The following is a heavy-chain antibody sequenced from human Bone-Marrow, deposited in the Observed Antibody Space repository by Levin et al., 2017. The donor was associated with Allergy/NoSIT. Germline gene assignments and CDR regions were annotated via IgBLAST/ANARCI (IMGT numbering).Heavy chain of an antibody. V-gene: IGHV4-30-2*01. J-gene: IGHJ5*02. D-gene: IGHD3-22*01. CDR3: VRDYYDSSGSRWFDP. CDR1: GASISSGGYS. CDR2: IYHSGTT. Sequence: LRLSCAVSGASISSGGYSWNWIRQPPGKGLEWIGYIYHSGTTYYNPSLKSRVTLSVDRSKNQFSLKLSSVTAADTAVYYCVRDYYDSSGSRWFDPWGQGTLVTVSS.